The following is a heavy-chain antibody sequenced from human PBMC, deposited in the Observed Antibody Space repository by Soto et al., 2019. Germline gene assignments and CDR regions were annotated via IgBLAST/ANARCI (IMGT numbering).Heavy chain of an antibody. CDR2: IRTRKNRYVT. CDR3: ARIGYGLDV. V-gene: IGHV3-73*02. D-gene: IGHD6-13*01. CDR1: GFTFSVSA. J-gene: IGHJ6*02. Sequence: EVQLVQSGGGRVQPGGSLKLSCEASGFTFSVSAIHWVRLASGKGLEWVGRIRTRKNRYVTTYAASVKGTFSLSRDDSKNTAYLQMNSLKTEDTAVYYCARIGYGLDVWGQGPTVIVS.